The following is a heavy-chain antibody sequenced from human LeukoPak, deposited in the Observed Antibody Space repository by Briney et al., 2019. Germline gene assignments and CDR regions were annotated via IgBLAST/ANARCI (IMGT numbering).Heavy chain of an antibody. V-gene: IGHV3-23*01. J-gene: IGHJ4*02. CDR3: ASGLRYFDLYY. CDR2: ISGSGGST. Sequence: GGSLRLSCAASGFTFSSYAMSWVRQAPGKGLEWVSAISGSGGSTYYADSVKGRFTISRDKSKNTLYLQMNSLRAEDTAVYYCASGLRYFDLYYWGQGTLVTVSS. D-gene: IGHD3-9*01. CDR1: GFTFSSYA.